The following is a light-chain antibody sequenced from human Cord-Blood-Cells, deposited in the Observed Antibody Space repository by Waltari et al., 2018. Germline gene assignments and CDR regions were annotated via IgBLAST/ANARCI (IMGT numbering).Light chain of an antibody. CDR2: DVS. V-gene: IGLV2-14*01. CDR3: SSYTSSSTWV. J-gene: IGLJ3*02. Sequence: QSALTQPASVSGSPGQSITISCTGTSSDVGGYNYVSWYQQHPGNAPKLMIYDVSKRPSGVSNRFSGSKSGNTASPTISGLQAEDEADYYCSSYTSSSTWVFGGGTKLTVL. CDR1: SSDVGGYNY.